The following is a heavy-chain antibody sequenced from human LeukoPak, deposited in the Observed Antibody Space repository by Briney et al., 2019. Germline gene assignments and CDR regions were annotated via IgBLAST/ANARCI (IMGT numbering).Heavy chain of an antibody. D-gene: IGHD3-10*01. V-gene: IGHV3-53*01. J-gene: IGHJ4*02. CDR1: GFTFSSYW. CDR2: IYSGGST. Sequence: GGSLRLSCAASGFTFSSYWMHWVRQAPGKGLEWVSVIYSGGSTYYADSVKGRFTISRDNSKNTLYLQMNSLRAEDTAVYYCAAKTVNMVRGVMSWGQGTLVTVSS. CDR3: AAKTVNMVRGVMS.